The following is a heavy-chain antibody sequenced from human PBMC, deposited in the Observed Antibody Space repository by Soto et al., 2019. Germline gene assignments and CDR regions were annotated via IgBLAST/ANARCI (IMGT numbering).Heavy chain of an antibody. CDR2: INQDGSQK. V-gene: IGHV3-7*01. J-gene: IGHJ6*04. CDR3: ARDRDILDV. D-gene: IGHD2-15*01. Sequence: EVQLVDSGGDLVQPGGSLRLTCVASGFTFSSYWISWVRRAPGKGLEWVANINQDGSQKYYVDSVKGRFTISRDNAKKSLYLQMNSLRADDTAVYYCARDRDILDVWGKGTTVTVSS. CDR1: GFTFSSYW.